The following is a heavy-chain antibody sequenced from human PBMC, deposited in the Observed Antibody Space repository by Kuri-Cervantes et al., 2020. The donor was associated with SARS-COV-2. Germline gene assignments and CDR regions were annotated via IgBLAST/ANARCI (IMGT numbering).Heavy chain of an antibody. CDR1: GHSFSSYW. J-gene: IGHJ6*02. Sequence: KVSCKASGHSFSSYWISWVRQMPGKGLEWMGKIDPSDSYTNYSPSFQGHVTISVDKSNSTAYLQWSSLKAADTAMYYCVRRLRYSSGWQTYAMDVWGQGTTVTVSS. V-gene: IGHV5-10-1*01. CDR2: IDPSDSYT. D-gene: IGHD6-25*01. CDR3: VRRLRYSSGWQTYAMDV.